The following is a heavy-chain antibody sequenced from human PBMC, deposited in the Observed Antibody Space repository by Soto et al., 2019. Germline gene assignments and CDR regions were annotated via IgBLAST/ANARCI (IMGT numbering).Heavy chain of an antibody. CDR2: IYYSGST. CDR1: GGSISSYY. J-gene: IGHJ4*02. CDR3: ARTITIFGVVISHFDY. V-gene: IGHV4-59*01. Sequence: SETLSLTCTVSGGSISSYYWSLIRQPPGKGLEWIGYIYYSGSTNYNPSLESRVTISVDTSKNQFSLKLSSVTAADTAVYYCARTITIFGVVISHFDYWGQGTLVTVSS. D-gene: IGHD3-3*01.